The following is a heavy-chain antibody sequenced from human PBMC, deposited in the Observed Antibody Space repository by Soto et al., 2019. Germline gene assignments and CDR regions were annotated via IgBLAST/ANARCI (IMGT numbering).Heavy chain of an antibody. V-gene: IGHV4-59*08. CDR3: ARQSCSSTSCYSWVSWFDP. CDR2: IYYSGST. CDR1: GGSISSYY. Sequence: QVQLQESGPGLVKPSETLSLTCTVSGGSISSYYWSWIRQPPGKGLEWVGHIYYSGSTNYNPSLKSRVTISVDTSKNQFSLKLRSVTAADTAVYYCARQSCSSTSCYSWVSWFDPWGQGTLVTVSS. J-gene: IGHJ5*02. D-gene: IGHD2-2*01.